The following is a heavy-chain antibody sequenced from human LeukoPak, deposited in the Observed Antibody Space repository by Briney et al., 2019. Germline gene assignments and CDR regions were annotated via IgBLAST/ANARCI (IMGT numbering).Heavy chain of an antibody. V-gene: IGHV3-53*01. Sequence: GGSLRLSCAASGFTVSSNYMSWVRQAPGKGLEWVSGIYSGGSTYSADSVKGRFTFSRDNSKTTLYLQMNSLRAEDTAVYYCARGRVEPGTYYFDYWGQGTLVTVSS. CDR2: IYSGGST. CDR1: GFTVSSNY. D-gene: IGHD3-10*01. CDR3: ARGRVEPGTYYFDY. J-gene: IGHJ4*02.